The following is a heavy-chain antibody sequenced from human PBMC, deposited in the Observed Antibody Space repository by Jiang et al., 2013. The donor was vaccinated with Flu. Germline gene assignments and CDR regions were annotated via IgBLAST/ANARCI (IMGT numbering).Heavy chain of an antibody. D-gene: IGHD6-19*01. CDR2: INHSGST. CDR3: ARRQWLAPFDY. V-gene: IGHV4-34*01. J-gene: IGHJ4*02. Sequence: LLKPSETLSHTCVVYGEFFSGYYWSWIRQPPGKGLEWIGEINHSGSTNYNPSLKSRVTTSIDTSKNQFSLKLSSVTAADTAMYYCARRQWLAPFDYWGQGTLVTVSS. CDR1: GEFFSGYY.